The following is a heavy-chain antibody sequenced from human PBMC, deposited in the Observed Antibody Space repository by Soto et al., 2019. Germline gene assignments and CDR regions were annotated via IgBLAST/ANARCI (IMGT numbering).Heavy chain of an antibody. CDR2: MSYDGSKK. D-gene: IGHD6-13*01. CDR3: AKLDTSGDMPTMAAAETH. V-gene: IGHV3-30*18. CDR1: GFSFSAYG. J-gene: IGHJ1*01. Sequence: QVQLVEFGGGVVQPGGSLRLSCAASGFSFSAYGMHWVRQSPGKGLEWVAVMSYDGSKKYYLDSVKGRFTISRDNSQNTIFLQMNTLRPEDSALYYCAKLDTSGDMPTMAAAETHWGQGTLVTVSS.